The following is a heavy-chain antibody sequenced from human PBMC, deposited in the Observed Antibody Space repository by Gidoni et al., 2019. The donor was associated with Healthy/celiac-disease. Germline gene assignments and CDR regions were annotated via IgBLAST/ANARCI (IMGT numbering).Heavy chain of an antibody. Sequence: QVQLVESGGGVVQPGRSLRLSCAASGFTFSSYAMHWVRQAPGKGLEWVAVISYDGSNKYYADSVKGRFTISRDNSKNTLYLQMNSLRAEDTAVYYCAREVVAVAGPIPHFDYWGQGTLVTVSS. CDR2: ISYDGSNK. CDR3: AREVVAVAGPIPHFDY. CDR1: GFTFSSYA. J-gene: IGHJ4*02. V-gene: IGHV3-30-3*01. D-gene: IGHD6-19*01.